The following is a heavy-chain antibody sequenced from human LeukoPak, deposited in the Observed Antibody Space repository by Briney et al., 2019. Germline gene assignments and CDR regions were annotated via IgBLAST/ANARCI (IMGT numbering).Heavy chain of an antibody. D-gene: IGHD3-10*01. V-gene: IGHV3-74*01. CDR1: GFSFSDYW. Sequence: PGGSLRLSCAASGFSFSDYWMHWVRQAPGKGLVWVSRIDLEGSGTTCADSVKGRISISRDSVRNTLNLQLNSLRAEDTAVYFCARGVRGSRTFDYWGQGTLATVSS. CDR2: IDLEGSGT. J-gene: IGHJ4*02. CDR3: ARGVRGSRTFDY.